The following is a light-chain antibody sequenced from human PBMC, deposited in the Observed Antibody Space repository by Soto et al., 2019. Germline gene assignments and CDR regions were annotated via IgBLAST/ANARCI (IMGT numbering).Light chain of an antibody. CDR3: QQYGSSPWT. J-gene: IGKJ1*01. Sequence: EIVLTHSPGTLSLSTGERATLSFRASQSVSSSYLAWYQQKPGQAPRLLIYGASSRATGIPDRFSGSGSGTDFTLTISRLEPEDFAVYYCQQYGSSPWTFGQGTRWIS. CDR2: GAS. V-gene: IGKV3-20*01. CDR1: QSVSSSY.